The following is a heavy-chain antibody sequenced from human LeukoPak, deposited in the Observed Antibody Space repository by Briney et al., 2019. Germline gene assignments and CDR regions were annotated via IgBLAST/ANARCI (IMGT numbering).Heavy chain of an antibody. D-gene: IGHD1-20*01. CDR3: AKAPRYNWNSGLGY. V-gene: IGHV3-23*01. Sequence: SGSGVGTYYADSVKGRFTISRDNSKNTLYLQMNSLRAEDTAVYYCAKAPRYNWNSGLGYWGQGTLVTVSS. J-gene: IGHJ4*02. CDR2: SGSGVGT.